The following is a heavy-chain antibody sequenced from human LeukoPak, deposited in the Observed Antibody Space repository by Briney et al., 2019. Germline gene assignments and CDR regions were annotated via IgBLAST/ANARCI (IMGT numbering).Heavy chain of an antibody. CDR3: AKDLAAVVGFDY. V-gene: IGHV3-9*02. CDR2: ISWNSGSI. J-gene: IGHJ4*02. Sequence: GGSLRLSCAASGFNSNDYAMHWVRQAPGKGLEWVSGISWNSGSIGYADSVKGRFTISRDNAKKSLYLQMNSLRLEDTAMYYCAKDLAAVVGFDYWGQGTLVTVSS. CDR1: GFNSNDYA. D-gene: IGHD2-2*01.